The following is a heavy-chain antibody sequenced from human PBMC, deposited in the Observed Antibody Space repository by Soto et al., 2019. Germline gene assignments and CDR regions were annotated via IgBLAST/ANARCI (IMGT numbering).Heavy chain of an antibody. Sequence: QLVESGGGLVQPGGSLRLSCAASGFTFSDYPMNWVRQAPGKGLEWVSSIRTISSAIYFADSVRGRFTISRDNARNSLYLQMTSLRDEDTAVYYFARETPSFDSWGQGTLVTVSS. CDR1: GFTFSDYP. CDR2: IRTISSAI. V-gene: IGHV3-48*02. J-gene: IGHJ4*02. D-gene: IGHD2-15*01. CDR3: ARETPSFDS.